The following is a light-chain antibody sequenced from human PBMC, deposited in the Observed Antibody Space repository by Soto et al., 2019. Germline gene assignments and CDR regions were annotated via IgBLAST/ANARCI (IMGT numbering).Light chain of an antibody. CDR1: QSVSSSY. Sequence: EIVLTQSPGTLSLSPGERATLSCRASQSVSSSYLAWYQQKPGQAPRLLIYAASSRATGIPDRFSGSGSGTEFTLTLSSPEPEDFAVYYCQQYGSSLWTFGQGGKVDIK. V-gene: IGKV3-20*01. CDR2: AAS. J-gene: IGKJ1*01. CDR3: QQYGSSLWT.